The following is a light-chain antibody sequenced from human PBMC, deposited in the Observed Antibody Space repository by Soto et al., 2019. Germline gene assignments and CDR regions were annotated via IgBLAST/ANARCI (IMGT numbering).Light chain of an antibody. CDR1: QSVTSW. J-gene: IGKJ1*01. CDR3: QQYHLHST. CDR2: DVS. V-gene: IGKV1-5*01. Sequence: DIPMAQSPSTLSASVGDRVTITCRASQSVTSWLAWYQRKPGRAPKLLIYDVSTLASGGPSRISGSASGTEFILTISNLESEYFASYYCQQYHLHSTFGQGTKV.